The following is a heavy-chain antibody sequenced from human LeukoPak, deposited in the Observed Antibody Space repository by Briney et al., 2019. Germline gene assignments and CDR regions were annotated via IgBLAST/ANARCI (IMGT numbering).Heavy chain of an antibody. CDR3: AIDFWSGYYTGLFP. CDR1: GGSFSGYY. V-gene: IGHV4-34*01. J-gene: IGHJ5*02. D-gene: IGHD3-3*01. Sequence: SETLSLTCAVYGGSFSGYYWSWLLQPPGKGLEWIGEINHSGSTNYNPSLKSRVTISVDTSKNQFSLKLSSVTAADTAVYYCAIDFWSGYYTGLFPWGQGTLVTVSS. CDR2: INHSGST.